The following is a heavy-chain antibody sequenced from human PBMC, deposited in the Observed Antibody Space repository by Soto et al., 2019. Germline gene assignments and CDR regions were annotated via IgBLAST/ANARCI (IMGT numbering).Heavy chain of an antibody. CDR3: ARQGRSGGTCYDYFDY. CDR2: IYYSGST. CDR1: GDSISSYY. Sequence: SETLSLTCTVSGDSISSYYRCWVRHRPGKGLEWIGSIYYSGSTYYNPSLRSRVTISVDTSKNQFSLKLSSVTAADTALYYCARQGRSGGTCYDYFDYWGQGTLVTVSS. V-gene: IGHV4-39*01. D-gene: IGHD2-15*01. J-gene: IGHJ4*02.